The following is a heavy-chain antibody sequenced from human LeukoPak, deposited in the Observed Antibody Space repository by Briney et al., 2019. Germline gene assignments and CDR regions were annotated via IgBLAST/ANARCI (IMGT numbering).Heavy chain of an antibody. Sequence: GGSLRLSCAASGFTLSNYGLHWVRQAPGKGLEWVAFIRYDGNNKYYGDSVKGRFTISRDDSKSTLYLQMNSLRTEDTAVYYCAKDGGLWLNYFDYWGQGTLVTVSS. CDR2: IRYDGNNK. CDR1: GFTLSNYG. V-gene: IGHV3-30*02. CDR3: AKDGGLWLNYFDY. D-gene: IGHD3-16*01. J-gene: IGHJ4*02.